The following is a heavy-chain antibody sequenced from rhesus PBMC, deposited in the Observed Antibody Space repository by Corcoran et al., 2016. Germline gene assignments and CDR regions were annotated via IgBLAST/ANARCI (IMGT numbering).Heavy chain of an antibody. J-gene: IGHJ4*01. CDR3: AKQGGGVRYFDY. V-gene: IGHV3S5*01. CDR2: ISSGGGST. Sequence: EVQLVESGGGLVQPGGSLKLSCAASGFTFSSYGMSWVRQAPGKGLEWVLAISSGGGSTYYADSMKGRFTISRDNSKTTLSLKMNSLRAEDTAVYYCAKQGGGVRYFDYWGQGVLVTVSS. D-gene: IGHD3-22*01. CDR1: GFTFSSYG.